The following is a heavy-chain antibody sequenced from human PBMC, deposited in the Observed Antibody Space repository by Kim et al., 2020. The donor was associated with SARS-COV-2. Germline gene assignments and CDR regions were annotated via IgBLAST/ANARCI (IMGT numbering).Heavy chain of an antibody. CDR3: ARGQGVAVVTATKVMDD. V-gene: IGHV4-34*01. D-gene: IGHD2-21*02. Sequence: SETLSLTCAVSGGSFSGYYWSWIRQPPGKGLEWIGDINYSGSTNYNPSLKSRVTISVDTSKNQFSLKLISVTAADTAVYYCARGQGVAVVTATKVMDDWGQGTPVTVSS. CDR2: INYSGST. CDR1: GGSFSGYY. J-gene: IGHJ6*02.